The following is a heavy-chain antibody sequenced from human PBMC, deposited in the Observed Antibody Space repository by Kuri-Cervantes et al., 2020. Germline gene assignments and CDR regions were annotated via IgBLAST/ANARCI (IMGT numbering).Heavy chain of an antibody. Sequence: GSLRLSCAVYGGSFSGYYWSWIRQPPGKGLEWIGYIYYSGSTNYNPSLKSRVTISVDTSKNQFSLKLSSVTAADTAVYYCASSGSSTFDYWGQGTLVTVSS. J-gene: IGHJ4*02. CDR3: ASSGSSTFDY. CDR1: GGSFSGYY. V-gene: IGHV4-59*01. D-gene: IGHD3-10*01. CDR2: IYYSGST.